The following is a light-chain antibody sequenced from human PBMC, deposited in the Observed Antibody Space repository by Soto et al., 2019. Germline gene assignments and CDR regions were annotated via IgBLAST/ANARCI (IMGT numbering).Light chain of an antibody. J-gene: IGKJ3*01. V-gene: IGKV1-9*01. Sequence: IQLTQSPSSLSASVGDRVTITWRASQGISSFLAWYQQKPGRAPKLLIYGASTLQSGVPSRFSGSGSGTDFTLTISSLQPEDFATYYCQQLNSFPIVFGPGTKVEIQ. CDR3: QQLNSFPIV. CDR1: QGISSF. CDR2: GAS.